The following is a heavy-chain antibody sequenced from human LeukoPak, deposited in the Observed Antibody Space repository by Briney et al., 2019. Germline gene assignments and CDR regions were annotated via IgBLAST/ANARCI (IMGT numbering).Heavy chain of an antibody. V-gene: IGHV4-59*01. J-gene: IGHJ3*02. CDR1: GGSISSYY. Sequence: SETLSLTCTVSGGSISSYYWSWIRQPPGKGLEWIGHIYYSGSTNYNPSLKSRVTISVDTSKNQFSLKLSSVTAADTAVYYCARGARIMITFGGVRGAFDIWGQGTMVIVSS. CDR3: ARGARIMITFGGVRGAFDI. D-gene: IGHD3-16*01. CDR2: IYYSGST.